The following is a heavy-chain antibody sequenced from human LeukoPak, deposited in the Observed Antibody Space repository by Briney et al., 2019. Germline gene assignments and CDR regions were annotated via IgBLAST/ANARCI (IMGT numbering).Heavy chain of an antibody. CDR3: ARDIYYYDSSGYYYPGGSDC. J-gene: IGHJ4*02. CDR2: ISGGGSTG. D-gene: IGHD3-22*01. CDR1: GFTFSDYY. V-gene: IGHV3-11*04. Sequence: GGSLRLSCAASGFTFSDYYMSWIRQAPGKGLDWAAYISGGGSTGSYADSVKGRFTISRDNAKNSLYLQMNSLRAEDTAVYYCARDIYYYDSSGYYYPGGSDCWGQGTLVTVSS.